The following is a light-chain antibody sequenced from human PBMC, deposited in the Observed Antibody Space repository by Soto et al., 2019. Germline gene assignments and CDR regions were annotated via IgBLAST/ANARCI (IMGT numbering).Light chain of an antibody. V-gene: IGLV2-18*02. CDR3: GSFTTSHLYV. CDR1: SSDVGGYEH. Sequence: QSALTQPPSVSGSPGQSVTISCTGTSSDVGGYEHVSWYQLAPGTAPKLLISDVINRPSGVPDRFSGSKSGNTPSLTISGLQAEDEADYYCGSFTTSHLYVFGPGTKLTVL. J-gene: IGLJ1*01. CDR2: DVI.